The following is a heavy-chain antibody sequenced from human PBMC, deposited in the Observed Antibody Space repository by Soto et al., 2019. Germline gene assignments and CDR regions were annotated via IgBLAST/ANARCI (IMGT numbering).Heavy chain of an antibody. Sequence: SETLSLTCAVYGGSFSGYYWSWIRQPPGKGLEWIGEINHSGSTNYNPSLKSRVTISVDTSKNQFSLKLSSVTAADTAVYYCARVSYCSSTSCYWYWGQGTLVTVSS. CDR3: ARVSYCSSTSCYWY. CDR1: GGSFSGYY. J-gene: IGHJ4*02. CDR2: INHSGST. V-gene: IGHV4-34*01. D-gene: IGHD2-2*01.